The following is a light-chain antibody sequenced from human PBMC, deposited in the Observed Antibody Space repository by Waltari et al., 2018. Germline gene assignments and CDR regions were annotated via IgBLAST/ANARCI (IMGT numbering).Light chain of an antibody. CDR3: AAWDDSLRGV. J-gene: IGLJ2*01. CDR2: MID. CDR1: SSNIGSNY. V-gene: IGLV1-47*01. Sequence: QSVLTQPPSASGTPGQRVTISCSGSSSNIGSNYVYWYQQLPGTAPKLLVFMIDRRPPGVPDRFSGPKSGTSASLAISGLRSEDEADYYCAAWDDSLRGVFGGGTKLTVL.